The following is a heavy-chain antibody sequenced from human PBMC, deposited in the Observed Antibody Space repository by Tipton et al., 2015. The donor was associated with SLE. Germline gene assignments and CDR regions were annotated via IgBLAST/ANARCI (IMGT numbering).Heavy chain of an antibody. CDR1: GGSFSGYY. J-gene: IGHJ4*02. D-gene: IGHD3-10*01. V-gene: IGHV4-59*12. CDR3: ARGILWFGELSNFDY. Sequence: TLSLTCAVYGGSFSGYYWSWIRQPPGKGLEWIGYIYYSGSTNYNPSLKSRVTISVDRSKNQFSLKLSSVTAADTAVYYCARGILWFGELSNFDYWGQGTLVTVSS. CDR2: IYYSGST.